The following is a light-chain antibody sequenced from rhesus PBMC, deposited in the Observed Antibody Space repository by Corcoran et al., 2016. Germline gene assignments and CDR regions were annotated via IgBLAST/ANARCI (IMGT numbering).Light chain of an antibody. CDR3: QHGYDHPYS. V-gene: IGKV1S15*01. J-gene: IGKJ2*01. CDR2: YAS. CDR1: QDITNN. Sequence: DVQMTQSPSYLSASVGDTVTITCRASQDITNNLAWYQQKPGKVPNLLIYYASTLQSGVPSRFSGSGSRTDFTLTIRRLQPEDFATYYLQHGYDHPYSFGQGTKVEIK.